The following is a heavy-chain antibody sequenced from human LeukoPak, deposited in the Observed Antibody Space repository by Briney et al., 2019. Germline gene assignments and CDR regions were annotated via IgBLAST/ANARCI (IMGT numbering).Heavy chain of an antibody. V-gene: IGHV3-53*01. CDR2: IYSGGST. Sequence: GGSLRLSCAASGFTVSSNYMNWVRQAPGKGLEWVSVIYSGGSTYYADSVKGRFTISRDNSKNTLYLQMNGLRAEDTAVYYCAREAATRNYFDYWGQGTLVTVSS. CDR3: AREAATRNYFDY. J-gene: IGHJ4*02. CDR1: GFTVSSNY. D-gene: IGHD4-17*01.